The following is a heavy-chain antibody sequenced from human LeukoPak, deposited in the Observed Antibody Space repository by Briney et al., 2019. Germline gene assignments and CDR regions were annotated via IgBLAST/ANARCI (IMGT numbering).Heavy chain of an antibody. CDR3: AKDLPAGSGTYYNPLDY. D-gene: IGHD3-10*01. CDR2: ISYDGRNK. J-gene: IGHJ4*02. CDR1: GFTFSSYG. V-gene: IGHV3-30*18. Sequence: PGGSLRLSCAASGFTFSSYGIHWVRQAPGKGLEWVAVISYDGRNKNYADSVKGRFTISRDNSKNTLSLQMNSLRPEDTAVYYCAKDLPAGSGTYYNPLDYWGQGTLVTVSS.